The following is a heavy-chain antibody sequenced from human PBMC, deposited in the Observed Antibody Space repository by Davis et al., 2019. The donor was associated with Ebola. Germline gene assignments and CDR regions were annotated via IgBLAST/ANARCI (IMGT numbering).Heavy chain of an antibody. CDR3: ARGQVTTSLFDY. Sequence: GESLKISCAASGFTFSNYWMSWVRQAPGKGLEWVANIQQDGSEKYYVDSVKGRFTISRDNAKNSLYLQMNSLRAEDTAVYYCARGQVTTSLFDYWGQGTLVTVSS. V-gene: IGHV3-7*01. CDR2: IQQDGSEK. CDR1: GFTFSNYW. D-gene: IGHD4-17*01. J-gene: IGHJ4*02.